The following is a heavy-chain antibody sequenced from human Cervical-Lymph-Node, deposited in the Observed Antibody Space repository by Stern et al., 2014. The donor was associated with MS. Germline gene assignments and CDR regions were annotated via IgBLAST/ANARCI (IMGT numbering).Heavy chain of an antibody. CDR2: IGSGGDT. CDR1: GSTFSSYD. CDR3: AREVEDSRSSGWHFDL. J-gene: IGHJ2*01. D-gene: IGHD6-6*01. Sequence: VQLVQSGGVLVQPGGSLRLSCAASGSTFSSYDMHWVRQATGQRLAWVSAIGSGGDTYYSGSVKCRFTISRENAKNSLYLQMNSLRAGDTAVYYCAREVEDSRSSGWHFDLWGRGTLVTVSS. V-gene: IGHV3-13*01.